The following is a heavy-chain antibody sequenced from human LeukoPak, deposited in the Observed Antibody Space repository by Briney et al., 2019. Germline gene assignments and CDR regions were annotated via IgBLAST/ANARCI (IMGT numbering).Heavy chain of an antibody. D-gene: IGHD3-10*01. Sequence: GGSLRLSCAASGFTFSSYSMNWVRQAPGKGLEWVSSISSSSSYIYYADSVKGRFTISRDNAKNSLYLQMNSLRAEDTAVYYCARDDYYYGSGSPIDYWGQGTLVTVSP. CDR3: ARDDYYYGSGSPIDY. J-gene: IGHJ4*02. V-gene: IGHV3-21*01. CDR1: GFTFSSYS. CDR2: ISSSSSYI.